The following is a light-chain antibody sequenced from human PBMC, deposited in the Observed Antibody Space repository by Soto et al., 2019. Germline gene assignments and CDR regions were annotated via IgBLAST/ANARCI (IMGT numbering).Light chain of an antibody. J-gene: IGKJ1*01. Sequence: EIVMTQSPATLSVSLRERATLSCRASQSVSSNLAWYQQKPGQAPSLLIYGASTRASGVPARFSGSASRIEFSLMSSCLQSEDFAVYYCQQYNDWWTFGQGTKVEI. CDR3: QQYNDWWT. CDR2: GAS. CDR1: QSVSSN. V-gene: IGKV3-15*01.